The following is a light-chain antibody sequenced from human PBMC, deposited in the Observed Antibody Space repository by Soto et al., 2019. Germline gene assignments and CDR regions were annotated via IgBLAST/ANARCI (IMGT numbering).Light chain of an antibody. J-gene: IGKJ1*01. CDR3: QQYGTSPPT. CDR1: QSVNSYS. V-gene: IGKV3-20*01. Sequence: EIVLTQSPGTLSLSPGERANLSCRASQSVNSYSLAWYQRKPGQPPRLLVWGASNRATDIPYRFSGSGSGTDLSLTITNLEPEEFAVYYCQQYGTSPPTFGHGTRVEVK. CDR2: GAS.